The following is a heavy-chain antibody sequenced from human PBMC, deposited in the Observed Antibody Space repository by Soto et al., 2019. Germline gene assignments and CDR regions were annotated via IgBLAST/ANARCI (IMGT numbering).Heavy chain of an antibody. J-gene: IGHJ6*02. D-gene: IGHD6-19*01. CDR3: AKAPGYSSGWDPTYYYYVWTS. CDR2: ISYDGSNK. V-gene: IGHV3-30*18. Sequence: QVQLVESGGGVVQPGRSLRLSCAASGFTFSSYGMHWVRQAPGKGLEWVAVISYDGSNKYYADSVKGRFTISRDNSKNXLXLXXNSLRAEDTAVYYCAKAPGYSSGWDPTYYYYVWTSGAKGPRSPSP. CDR1: GFTFSSYG.